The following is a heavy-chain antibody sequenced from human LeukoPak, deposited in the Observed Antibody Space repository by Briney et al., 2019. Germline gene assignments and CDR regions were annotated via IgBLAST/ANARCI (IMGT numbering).Heavy chain of an antibody. D-gene: IGHD2-2*02. V-gene: IGHV3-21*04. CDR1: GFTFSSYN. Sequence: PGGSLRLSYAASGFTFSSYNMIWVRQAPGKGLEWVSSINGRGGLIYYADSVKGRFTISRDNAKNSLYLQMNSLRAEDTALYYCARMPARGYCSSTSCYTGFDPWGQGTLVTVSS. CDR2: INGRGGLI. J-gene: IGHJ5*02. CDR3: ARMPARGYCSSTSCYTGFDP.